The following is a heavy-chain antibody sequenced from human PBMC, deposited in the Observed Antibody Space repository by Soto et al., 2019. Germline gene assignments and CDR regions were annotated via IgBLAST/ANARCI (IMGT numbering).Heavy chain of an antibody. J-gene: IGHJ6*02. CDR3: ARASADYDILTGYYAYGMDV. CDR1: GYSISSGYY. Sequence: SETLSLTCAVSGYSISSGYYWGWIRQPPGKGLEWIGSIYHSGSTYYNPSLKSRVTISVDTSKNQFSLKLSSVTAADAAVYYCARASADYDILTGYYAYGMDVWGQGTTVTVSS. D-gene: IGHD3-9*01. V-gene: IGHV4-38-2*01. CDR2: IYHSGST.